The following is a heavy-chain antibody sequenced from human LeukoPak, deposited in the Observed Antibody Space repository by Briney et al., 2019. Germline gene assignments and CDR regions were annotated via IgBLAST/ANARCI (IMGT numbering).Heavy chain of an antibody. V-gene: IGHV1-69*04. CDR1: GDTFSSYA. J-gene: IGHJ5*02. CDR2: IIPILGIA. Sequence: SVKVSCKASGDTFSSYAISWVRQAPGQGLEWMGRIIPILGIANYAQKFQGRVTITADKSTSTAYMELSSLRSEDTAVYYCAGAVHFGFDPWGQGTLVTVSS. D-gene: IGHD3-3*02. CDR3: AGAVHFGFDP.